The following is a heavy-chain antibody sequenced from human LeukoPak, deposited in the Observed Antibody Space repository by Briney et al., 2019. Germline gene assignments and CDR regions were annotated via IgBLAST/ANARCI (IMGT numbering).Heavy chain of an antibody. CDR1: GGTFSSYA. CDR2: IIPILGIA. J-gene: IGHJ6*02. Sequence: SVKVSCKASGGTFSSYAISWVRQAPGQGLEWMGRIIPILGIANYAQKFQGRVTITADKSTSTAYMELSSLRSEDTAVYYCAGLGYCSGGSCYKRLSDYYYGMDVWGQGTTVTVSS. CDR3: AGLGYCSGGSCYKRLSDYYYGMDV. V-gene: IGHV1-69*04. D-gene: IGHD2-15*01.